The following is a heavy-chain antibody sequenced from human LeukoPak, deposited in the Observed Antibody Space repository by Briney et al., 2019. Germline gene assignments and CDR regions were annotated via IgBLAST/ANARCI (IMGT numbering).Heavy chain of an antibody. V-gene: IGHV4-30-2*01. J-gene: IGHJ4*02. Sequence: SETLSLTCAVSGGSISSGGYSWSWIRQPPGKGLEWIGYIYHSGSTYYNPSLKSRVTISVDRSKNQFSLKLSSVTAADTAVYYCARETYYYDSSGYSPDYWGQGTLVTVSS. CDR1: GGSISSGGYS. CDR2: IYHSGST. CDR3: ARETYYYDSSGYSPDY. D-gene: IGHD3-22*01.